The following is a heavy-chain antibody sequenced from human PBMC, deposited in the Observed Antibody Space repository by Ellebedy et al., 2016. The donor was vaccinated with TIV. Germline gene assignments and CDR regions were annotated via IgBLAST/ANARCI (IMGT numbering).Heavy chain of an antibody. J-gene: IGHJ4*02. V-gene: IGHV3-23*01. CDR2: IGGTGST. CDR1: GFTFSSYT. CDR3: AKGDGIPSFDY. D-gene: IGHD1-26*01. Sequence: PGGSLRLSCAASGFTFSSYTMRWVRQAPGKGLEWVSSIGGTGSTFYVYSVKGRFAISRDNTKNTLFLQMNSLRAEDTAVYYCAKGDGIPSFDYWGQGTLVTVSS.